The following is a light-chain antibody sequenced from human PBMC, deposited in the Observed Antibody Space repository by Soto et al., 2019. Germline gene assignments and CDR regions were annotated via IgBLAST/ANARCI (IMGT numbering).Light chain of an antibody. Sequence: DIQMTQSPSSLSASVGDRVTITCRASQSISSYFNWYQQKPGKAPKLLIYAESSLQSGVPSRFSDSGSGTDFTLTISSLQPEDFETYYCQKSYSTPLFFGQGTRLEIK. CDR3: QKSYSTPLF. CDR1: QSISSY. V-gene: IGKV1-39*01. CDR2: AES. J-gene: IGKJ5*01.